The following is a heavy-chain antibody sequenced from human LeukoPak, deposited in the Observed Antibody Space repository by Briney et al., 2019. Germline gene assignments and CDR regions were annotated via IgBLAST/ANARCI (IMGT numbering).Heavy chain of an antibody. J-gene: IGHJ6*03. D-gene: IGHD6-13*01. CDR1: GGSISSSSYY. CDR3: ARQEGPSSSSWYVRLRHDYYYYYMDV. Sequence: SETLSLTCTVSGGSISSSSYYWGWIRQPPGKGLEWIGSIYYSGSTYYNPSLKSRVTISVDTSKNQFSLKLSSVTAADTAVYYCARQEGPSSSSWYVRLRHDYYYYYMDVWGKGTTVTISS. CDR2: IYYSGST. V-gene: IGHV4-39*01.